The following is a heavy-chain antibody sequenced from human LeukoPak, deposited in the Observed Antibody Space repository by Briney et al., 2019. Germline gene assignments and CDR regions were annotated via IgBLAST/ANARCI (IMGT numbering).Heavy chain of an antibody. CDR2: ISAYNGNT. D-gene: IGHD2-2*01. Sequence: ASVEVSCKASGYTFTSYGISWVRQAPGQGLEWMGWISAYNGNTNYAQKLQGRVTMTTDTSTSTAYMELRSLRSDDTAVYYCARAVIVVVPAAKYYYYGMDVWGQGTTVTVSS. CDR1: GYTFTSYG. CDR3: ARAVIVVVPAAKYYYYGMDV. J-gene: IGHJ6*02. V-gene: IGHV1-18*01.